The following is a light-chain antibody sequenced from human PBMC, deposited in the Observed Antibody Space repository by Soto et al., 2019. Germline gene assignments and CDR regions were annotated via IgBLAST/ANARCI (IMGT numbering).Light chain of an antibody. CDR1: QSVTNSY. V-gene: IGKV3-20*01. Sequence: ELLLSQSPGSLSFSPGERATLSCKASQSVTNSYLAWYQQKPGQAPRPLIYGISNRATGIPDRFSGSGSGTDFTLTISRLEPEDFAVYYCQQYGNSPQTFGQGTKVDIK. CDR2: GIS. J-gene: IGKJ1*01. CDR3: QQYGNSPQT.